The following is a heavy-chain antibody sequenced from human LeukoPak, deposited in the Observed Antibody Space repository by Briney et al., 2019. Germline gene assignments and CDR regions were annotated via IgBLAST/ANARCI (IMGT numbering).Heavy chain of an antibody. CDR2: IYSGGST. CDR1: GFTVSSNY. V-gene: IGHV3-53*05. Sequence: PGGSLRLSCAASGFTVSSNYMSWVRQAPGKGLEWVSVIYSGGSTYYADSVKGRFTISRDNSKNTLYLQMNSLRSEDTAVYYCATRSGRPGSPFDYWGQGTLVTVSS. J-gene: IGHJ4*02. CDR3: ATRSGRPGSPFDY. D-gene: IGHD2-15*01.